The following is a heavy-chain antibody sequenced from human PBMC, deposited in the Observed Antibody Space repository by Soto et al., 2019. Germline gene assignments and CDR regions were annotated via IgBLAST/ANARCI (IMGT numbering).Heavy chain of an antibody. CDR2: IIPILGIP. CDR1: GGTFSSYT. J-gene: IGHJ4*02. V-gene: IGHV1-69*02. D-gene: IGHD3-9*01. CDR3: TRVHTTGPVIPDY. Sequence: GASVKVSCKASGGTFSSYTISWVRQAPGQGLEWMGRIIPILGIPTYAQKFQGRVTITADKSKSIAYLQMNSLKTEDTAFYYCTRVHTTGPVIPDYWGQGTPVTVSS.